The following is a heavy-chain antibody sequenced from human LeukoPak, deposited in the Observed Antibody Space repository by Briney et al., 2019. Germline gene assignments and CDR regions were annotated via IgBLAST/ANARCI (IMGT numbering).Heavy chain of an antibody. CDR1: GFTVSSNY. J-gene: IGHJ3*02. CDR2: IYSGGST. D-gene: IGHD2-2*01. V-gene: IGHV3-53*01. Sequence: GGSLIHSCAASGFTVSSNYMSWVRQAPGKGLEGVSVIYSGGSTYYADSVRGRFTISRDNSKNTLYLQMNSLRAEDTAVFYCAGGTVYWSSTSCSDAFDIWGQGTMVTVSS. CDR3: AGGTVYWSSTSCSDAFDI.